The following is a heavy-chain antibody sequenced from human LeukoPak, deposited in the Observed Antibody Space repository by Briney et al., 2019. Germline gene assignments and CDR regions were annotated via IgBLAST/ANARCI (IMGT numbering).Heavy chain of an antibody. CDR1: GFTFSSYA. CDR3: AKGETRGMQYGMDV. V-gene: IGHV3-23*01. J-gene: IGHJ6*02. CDR2: ISGSGGST. Sequence: PGGSLRLSCAASGFTFSSYAMSWVRQAPGKGLEWVSAISGSGGSTYYADSVKGRFTISRDNSKNTLYLQMNSLRAEDTAVYYCAKGETRGMQYGMDVWGQGTTVTVSS.